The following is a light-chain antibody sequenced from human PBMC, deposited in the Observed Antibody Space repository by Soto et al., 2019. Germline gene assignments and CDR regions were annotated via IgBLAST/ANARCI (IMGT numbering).Light chain of an antibody. CDR2: DAS. J-gene: IGKJ1*01. V-gene: IGKV1-5*01. Sequence: DIQMTQSPSTLSASVGDSVTITCRASQSIPSWLAWYQQKPGKAPKLLIYDASSLESGVPSRFSGSGSGTEFTLTISSLQPDDFATYYCQQYNSYLWTFGQGTKVDIK. CDR1: QSIPSW. CDR3: QQYNSYLWT.